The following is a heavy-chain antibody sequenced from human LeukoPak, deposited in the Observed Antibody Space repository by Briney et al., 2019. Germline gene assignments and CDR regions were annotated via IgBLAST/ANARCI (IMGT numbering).Heavy chain of an antibody. D-gene: IGHD1-26*01. V-gene: IGHV4-59*08. CDR3: ARQGYTVSYYFLDY. CDR1: GVSVSSFY. Sequence: PSETLSLTCDVNGVSVSSFYWSWIRQPPGKGLEWIGYSHYTGNTNYNSSLHSRVTIFVDRSKNHISLKMSSATAADTAVYFCARQGYTVSYYFLDYWSQGTLVTVSS. CDR2: SHYTGNT. J-gene: IGHJ4*02.